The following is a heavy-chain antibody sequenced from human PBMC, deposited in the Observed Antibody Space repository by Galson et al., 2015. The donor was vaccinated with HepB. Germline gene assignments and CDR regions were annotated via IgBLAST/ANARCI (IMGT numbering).Heavy chain of an antibody. CDR1: DFTFSNYW. Sequence: SLRLSCAASDFTFSNYWMNWVRQAPGKGLEWVANINPDGSEKYYVASLKGRLTISRDNAKNSLYLQMDSLRAEDTAVHYCARRISLVRGIITRPDYYYGMDVWGQGTAVTVAS. D-gene: IGHD3-10*01. J-gene: IGHJ6*02. V-gene: IGHV3-7*03. CDR3: ARRISLVRGIITRPDYYYGMDV. CDR2: INPDGSEK.